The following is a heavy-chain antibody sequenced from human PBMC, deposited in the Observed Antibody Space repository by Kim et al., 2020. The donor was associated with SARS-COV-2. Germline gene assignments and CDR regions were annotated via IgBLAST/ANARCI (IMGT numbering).Heavy chain of an antibody. V-gene: IGHV1-69*13. Sequence: SVKVSCKASGGTFSSYAISWVRQAPGQGLEWMGGIIPIFGTANYAQKFQGRVTITADESTSTAYMELSSLRSEDTAVYYCASGYWDYYDSSVRTNWFDPWGQGTLVTVSS. D-gene: IGHD3-22*01. J-gene: IGHJ5*02. CDR1: GGTFSSYA. CDR3: ASGYWDYYDSSVRTNWFDP. CDR2: IIPIFGTA.